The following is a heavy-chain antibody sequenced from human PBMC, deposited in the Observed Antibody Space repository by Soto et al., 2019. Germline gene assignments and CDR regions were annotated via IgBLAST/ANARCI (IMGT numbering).Heavy chain of an antibody. CDR3: ASNPTVRGKLDY. Sequence: QVQLVESGGGVVQPGRSLRLSCAASGFTFSSYAMHWVRQAPGKGLEWVAGISYDGSYKFYAESVKGRFTISRDNSKNPLYLQMNSLRAEDTAVYYCASNPTVRGKLDYWGQGTLVTVSS. J-gene: IGHJ4*02. V-gene: IGHV3-30-3*01. CDR1: GFTFSSYA. CDR2: ISYDGSYK. D-gene: IGHD3-10*01.